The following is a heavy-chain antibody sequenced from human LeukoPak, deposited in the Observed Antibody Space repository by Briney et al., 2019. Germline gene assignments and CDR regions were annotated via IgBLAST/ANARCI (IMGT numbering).Heavy chain of an antibody. J-gene: IGHJ3*01. CDR3: ARDRVYDSSDILQGVGAFDV. D-gene: IGHD3-22*01. CDR1: GFTFSSNS. CDR2: ISYDGSNK. V-gene: IGHV3-30-3*01. Sequence: PGGSLRLSCAASGFTFSSNSMHWVRQAPGKGLVWVSVISYDGSNKYYADSVKGRFTISRDNSKNTLYLQMNSLRAEDTAVYYWARDRVYDSSDILQGVGAFDVWGQGTMVTVS.